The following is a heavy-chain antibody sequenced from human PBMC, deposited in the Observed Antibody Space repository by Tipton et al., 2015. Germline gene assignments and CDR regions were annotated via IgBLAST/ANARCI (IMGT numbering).Heavy chain of an antibody. J-gene: IGHJ4*02. CDR2: IYYSGST. D-gene: IGHD3-9*01. CDR1: GYSISSGYY. CDR3: ACHDYDLLTRDYQTVDY. Sequence: GLVKPSETLSLTCDVSGYSISSGYYWGWIRQPPGKGLEWIGSIYYSGSTFYNPSLKSRVTISADTSKNQFSLRLSSVTAADTAVYYCACHDYDLLTRDYQTVDYWGQGTLVTVSS. V-gene: IGHV4-38-2*01.